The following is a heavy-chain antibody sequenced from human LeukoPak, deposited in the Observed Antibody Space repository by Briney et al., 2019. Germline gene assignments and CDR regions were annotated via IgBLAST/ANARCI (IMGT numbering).Heavy chain of an antibody. CDR3: ARRAGEYSHPYDY. J-gene: IGHJ4*02. V-gene: IGHV3-53*01. CDR2: IYSGGNT. CDR1: GFTFSSYG. Sequence: GGSLRLSCAASGFTFSSYGMHWVRQAPGKGLEWVSFIYSGGNTHYSDSVKGRFTISRDNSKNTLYLQMNSLRAEDTAVYYCARRAGEYSHPYDYWGQGTLVTVSS. D-gene: IGHD4-17*01.